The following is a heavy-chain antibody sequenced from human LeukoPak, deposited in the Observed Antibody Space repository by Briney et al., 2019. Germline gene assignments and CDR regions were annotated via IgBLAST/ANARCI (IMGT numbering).Heavy chain of an antibody. J-gene: IGHJ4*02. D-gene: IGHD2-2*02. Sequence: SETLSLTCTVSGGSISSYYWSWIRQPPGKGLEWIGYIYYSGSTNYNPSLKSRVTISVDTSKNQFSLKLSSVTAADTAVYYCGAILPPAGFDYWGQGTLVTVSS. CDR2: IYYSGST. CDR3: GAILPPAGFDY. CDR1: GGSISSYY. V-gene: IGHV4-59*01.